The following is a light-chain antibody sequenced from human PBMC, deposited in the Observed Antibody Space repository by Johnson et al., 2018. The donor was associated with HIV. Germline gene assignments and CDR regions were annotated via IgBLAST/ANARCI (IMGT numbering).Light chain of an antibody. Sequence: QSILTQPPSVSAAPGQKVTISCSGSNSNIGNNYVSWYQQLPGTAPKLLIYDNNTRPSGIPDRFSGSKSGTSATLGITGLQTGDEADYYCGTWDNSLSAGVFGSGTKVTVL. CDR1: NSNIGNNY. CDR3: GTWDNSLSAGV. V-gene: IGLV1-51*01. J-gene: IGLJ1*01. CDR2: DNN.